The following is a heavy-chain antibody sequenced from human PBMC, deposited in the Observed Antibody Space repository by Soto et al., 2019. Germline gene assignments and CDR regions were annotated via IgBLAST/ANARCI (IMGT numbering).Heavy chain of an antibody. Sequence: QMQLVQSGPEVKKPGTSVKVSCKASEFTFTTSSVQWVRQARGQRPEWIGWIVVGSGNTNYAQKFQERVTITRDMSTGPAYMELSSLRSEDTAVYYCAAGPVTKLWGYWGQGTLVTVSS. CDR3: AAGPVTKLWGY. J-gene: IGHJ4*02. V-gene: IGHV1-58*01. D-gene: IGHD4-17*01. CDR1: EFTFTTSS. CDR2: IVVGSGNT.